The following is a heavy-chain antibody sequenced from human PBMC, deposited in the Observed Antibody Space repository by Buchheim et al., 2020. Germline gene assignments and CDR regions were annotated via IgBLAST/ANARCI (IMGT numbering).Heavy chain of an antibody. CDR1: GFTFGDYA. J-gene: IGHJ4*01. Sequence: EVQLVESGGGLVQPGRSLRLSCTASGFTFGDYAMSWVRQAPGKGLEWVSFISGSGGTIYSADSLRGRFTISRDNAKNSLYLQMNSLRAEDTAVYYCARVVGPTRSFDFWGHGTL. CDR3: ARVVGPTRSFDF. D-gene: IGHD1-26*01. V-gene: IGHV3-48*03. CDR2: ISGSGGTI.